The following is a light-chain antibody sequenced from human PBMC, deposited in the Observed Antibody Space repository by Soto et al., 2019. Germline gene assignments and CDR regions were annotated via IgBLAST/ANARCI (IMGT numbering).Light chain of an antibody. Sequence: DIVMTQSPDSLAVSLGERATINCKSSQNVLYSSNNKNYLAWYQQKPGQPPKLLIYWASTRESGVPDRFSGSGSGTDFTLTICSLQAEDVAVYYCQQYYSTPRTFGQGTKVEIK. CDR1: QNVLYSSNNKNY. CDR3: QQYYSTPRT. CDR2: WAS. V-gene: IGKV4-1*01. J-gene: IGKJ1*01.